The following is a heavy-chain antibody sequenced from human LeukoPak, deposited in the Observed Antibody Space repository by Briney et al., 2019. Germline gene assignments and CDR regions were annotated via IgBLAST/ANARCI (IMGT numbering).Heavy chain of an antibody. V-gene: IGHV1-18*01. D-gene: IGHD6-6*01. Sequence: ASVKVSCKASGYTFTSYGISWVRQAPGQGLEWMGWISAYNGNTNYAQKLQGRVTMTTDTSTSTAYMELRSLRSDDTAVYYCARAYSSSSVVYYYMDVWGKGTTVTVSS. J-gene: IGHJ6*03. CDR2: ISAYNGNT. CDR3: ARAYSSSSVVYYYMDV. CDR1: GYTFTSYG.